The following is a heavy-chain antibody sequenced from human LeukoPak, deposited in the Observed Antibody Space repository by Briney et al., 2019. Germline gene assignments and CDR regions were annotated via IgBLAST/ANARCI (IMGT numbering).Heavy chain of an antibody. CDR3: ARGPGRYCSSTSCSHFDY. D-gene: IGHD2-2*01. Sequence: GGSLRLSCAASGFTFSSYAMRWVRQAPGKGLEWVAVISYDGSNKYYADSVKGRFTISRDNSKNTLYLQMNSLRAEDTAVYYCARGPGRYCSSTSCSHFDYWGQGTLVTVSS. V-gene: IGHV3-30-3*01. CDR2: ISYDGSNK. CDR1: GFTFSSYA. J-gene: IGHJ4*02.